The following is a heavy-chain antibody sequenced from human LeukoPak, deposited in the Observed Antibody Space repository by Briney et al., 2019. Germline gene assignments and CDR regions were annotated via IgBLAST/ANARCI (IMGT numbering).Heavy chain of an antibody. CDR3: AKGPNWFDP. Sequence: SETLSLTCTVSGGSISSYYWSWIRQPPGKGLEWIGYIYYSGSTNYNPSLKSRVTISVDTSKNQFSLRLTSVTAADTAVYYCAKGPNWFDPWGQGTLVTVSS. V-gene: IGHV4-59*01. J-gene: IGHJ5*02. CDR1: GGSISSYY. CDR2: IYYSGST.